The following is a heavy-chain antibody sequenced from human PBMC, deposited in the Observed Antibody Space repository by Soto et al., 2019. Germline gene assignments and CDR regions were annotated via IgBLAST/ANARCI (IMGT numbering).Heavy chain of an antibody. V-gene: IGHV4-61*01. D-gene: IGHD3-3*01. CDR2: IYYSGST. CDR1: CASASSGSHY. CDR3: AGAHDLWGGRQQPRDS. Sequence: SETLSLTCSVSCASASSGSHYWSWIRQSPGKGLEWIGFIYYSGSTNYNPSLKSRVTISVDTSKNQFSLKVSSVTAADTAVYFCAGAHDLWGGRQQPRDSWGRGTLGTV. J-gene: IGHJ4*02.